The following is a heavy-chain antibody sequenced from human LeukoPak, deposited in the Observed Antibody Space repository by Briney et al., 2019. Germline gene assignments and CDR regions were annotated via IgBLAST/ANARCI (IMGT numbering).Heavy chain of an antibody. D-gene: IGHD6-13*01. Sequence: GASVKVSCKASGYTFTGDYMHWVRQAPGQGLEWMGWINPNSGGTNYAQKFQGRVTMTRDTSISTAYMELSRLRSDDTAVYYSARDRETIAAAGLYFDYWGQGTLVTVSS. J-gene: IGHJ4*02. CDR1: GYTFTGDY. CDR3: ARDRETIAAAGLYFDY. V-gene: IGHV1-2*02. CDR2: INPNSGGT.